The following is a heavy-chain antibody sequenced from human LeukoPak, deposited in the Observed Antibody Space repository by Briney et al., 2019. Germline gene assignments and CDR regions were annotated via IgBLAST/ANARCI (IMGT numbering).Heavy chain of an antibody. J-gene: IGHJ4*02. Sequence: ASVEVSCKASGYIFTSYYMHWVRQAPGQGLEWMGIIHPSRGSTTYAQKFQGRVTLTRDTSTSTLYMELSSLRSEDTAVYYCARDSDMSSIDYWGQGTLVTVSS. CDR3: ARDSDMSSIDY. CDR2: IHPSRGST. CDR1: GYIFTSYY. D-gene: IGHD6-6*01. V-gene: IGHV1-46*01.